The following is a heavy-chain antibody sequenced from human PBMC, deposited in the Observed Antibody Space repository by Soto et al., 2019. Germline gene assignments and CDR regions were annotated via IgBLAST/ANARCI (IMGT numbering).Heavy chain of an antibody. CDR3: AKYSGVRIVGATDY. J-gene: IGHJ4*02. D-gene: IGHD1-26*01. CDR1: GFTFSSYG. V-gene: IGHV3-30*18. Sequence: QVQLVESGGGVVQPGRSLRLSCAASGFTFSSYGMHWVRQAPGKGLEWVAVISYDGSNKYYADSVKGRFTISRDNSKNTLYLQMNSLRAEDTAVYYGAKYSGVRIVGATDYWGQGTLVTVSS. CDR2: ISYDGSNK.